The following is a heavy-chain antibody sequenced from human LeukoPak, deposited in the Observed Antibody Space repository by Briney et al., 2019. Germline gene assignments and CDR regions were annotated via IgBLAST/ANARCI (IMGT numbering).Heavy chain of an antibody. V-gene: IGHV3-23*01. CDR2: ITGSGGST. D-gene: IGHD2-8*01. CDR3: AKDIGYCTNGVCYTGFDY. J-gene: IGHJ4*02. CDR1: GFTFSSYA. Sequence: GGSLRLSCAASGFTFSSYAMSWVRQAPGKGLEWVSAITGSGGSTYYADSVKGRFTISRDNSKNTLYLQMNSLRAEDTAVYYCAKDIGYCTNGVCYTGFDYWGQGTLVTVSS.